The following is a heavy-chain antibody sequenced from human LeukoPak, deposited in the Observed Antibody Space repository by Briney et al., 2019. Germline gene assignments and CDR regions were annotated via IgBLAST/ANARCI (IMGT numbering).Heavy chain of an antibody. Sequence: ASVKVSCKAPGYTFTGYYMRWVRQAPGQGLEWMGWINPNSGGTNYAQKFQGRVTMTRDTSISTAYMELSRLRSDDTAVYYCARDGYSGYAVGYWGQGTLVTVSS. J-gene: IGHJ4*02. D-gene: IGHD5-12*01. CDR1: GYTFTGYY. CDR2: INPNSGGT. V-gene: IGHV1-2*02. CDR3: ARDGYSGYAVGY.